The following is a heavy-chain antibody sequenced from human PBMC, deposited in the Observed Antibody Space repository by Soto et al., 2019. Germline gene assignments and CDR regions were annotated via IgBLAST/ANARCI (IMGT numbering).Heavy chain of an antibody. V-gene: IGHV1-18*04. CDR2: ISAYNGNT. CDR3: ARGTTSRGYCSGGSCYLLFDWFDP. J-gene: IGHJ5*02. CDR1: GFTFTGHY. D-gene: IGHD2-15*01. Sequence: ASVKVSCKTSGFTFTGHYIHWVRQAPGQGLEWMGWISAYNGNTNYAQKLQGRVTMTTDTSTSTAYMELRSLRSDDTAVYYCARGTTSRGYCSGGSCYLLFDWFDPWGQGTLVTVSS.